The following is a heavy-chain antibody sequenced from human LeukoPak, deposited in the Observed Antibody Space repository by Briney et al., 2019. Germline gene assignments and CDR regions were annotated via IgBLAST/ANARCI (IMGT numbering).Heavy chain of an antibody. V-gene: IGHV3-9*03. J-gene: IGHJ4*02. CDR3: AKVDVDTAMDPYYFDY. Sequence: GGSLRLSCAASGFTFDDYAMHWVRQAPGKGLEWVSGISWNSGSIGYADSVKGRFTISRDNAKNSLYLQMNSLRAEDMALYYCAKVDVDTAMDPYYFDYWGQGTLVTVSS. D-gene: IGHD5-18*01. CDR1: GFTFDDYA. CDR2: ISWNSGSI.